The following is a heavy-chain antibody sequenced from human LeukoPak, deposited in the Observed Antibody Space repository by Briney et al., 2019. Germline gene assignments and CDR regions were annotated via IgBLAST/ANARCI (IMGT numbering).Heavy chain of an antibody. CDR1: GGSISSYY. CDR3: ARDSEYGSGSYSD. J-gene: IGHJ4*02. CDR2: IYYSGST. V-gene: IGHV4-59*01. D-gene: IGHD3-10*01. Sequence: PSETLSLTCTVSGGSISSYYWSWIRQPPGKGLEWIGYIYYSGSTNYNPSLKSRVTISVDTSKNQFSLKLSSVTAADTAVYYCARDSEYGSGSYSDWGQGTLVTVSS.